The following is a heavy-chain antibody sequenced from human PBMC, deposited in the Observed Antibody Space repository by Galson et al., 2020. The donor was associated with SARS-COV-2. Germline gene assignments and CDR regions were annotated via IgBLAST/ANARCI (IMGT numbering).Heavy chain of an antibody. D-gene: IGHD5-12*01. V-gene: IGHV4-38-2*02. CDR2: IYQSGST. CDR1: GYSISSGYY. Sequence: SETLSLTCTVSGYSISSGYYWGWIRQPPGKGLEWIGSIYQSGSTYYNPSLKSRVTISVDTSKNQFSLKLSSVTAADPAVYYCARDGPVEMATIGVGYWGQGTRVTVSS. CDR3: ARDGPVEMATIGVGY. J-gene: IGHJ4*02.